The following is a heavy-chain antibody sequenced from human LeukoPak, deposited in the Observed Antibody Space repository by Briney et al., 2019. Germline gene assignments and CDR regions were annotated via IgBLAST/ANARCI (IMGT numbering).Heavy chain of an antibody. CDR1: GFTFSNAW. CDR3: ARDQGTSTTAPKRKGRFDP. V-gene: IGHV3-15*01. Sequence: GGSLRLSCAASGFTFSNAWMSWVRQAPGKGLEWVGRIKSKTDGGTTDYAAPVKGRFTISRDNSKNTLYLQMDSLRDEDTAVYYCARDQGTSTTAPKRKGRFDPWGQGTLVTVSS. CDR2: IKSKTDGGTT. J-gene: IGHJ5*02. D-gene: IGHD1-1*01.